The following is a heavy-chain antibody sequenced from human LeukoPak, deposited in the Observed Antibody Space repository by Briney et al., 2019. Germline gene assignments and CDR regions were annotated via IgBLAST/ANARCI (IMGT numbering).Heavy chain of an antibody. CDR2: ISSDGSTT. CDR3: TRENPYSGYDDY. CDR1: GFSLSSYW. D-gene: IGHD5-12*01. Sequence: GGSLRLSCAASGFSLSSYWMHWVRQAPGKGLVWVSGISSDGSTTGYADSVKGRFTISRDNAKNTLYLQMNSLRAEDTAVYYCTRENPYSGYDDYWGQGTLVTVSS. V-gene: IGHV3-74*01. J-gene: IGHJ4*02.